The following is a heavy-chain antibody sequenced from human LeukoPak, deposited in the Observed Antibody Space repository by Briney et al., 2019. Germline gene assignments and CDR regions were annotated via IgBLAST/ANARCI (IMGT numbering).Heavy chain of an antibody. V-gene: IGHV4-59*11. J-gene: IGHJ4*02. CDR2: IYYSGST. CDR1: GGSISSHY. CDR3: ARLEYYAFGAFDY. D-gene: IGHD2/OR15-2a*01. Sequence: PSETLSLTCTVSGGSISSHYWSWIRQPPGKGLEFIGYIYYSGSTNYNPSLKSRVTISVDTSKNQFSLNLSSVTAADTAVYYCARLEYYAFGAFDYWGQGTLVTVSS.